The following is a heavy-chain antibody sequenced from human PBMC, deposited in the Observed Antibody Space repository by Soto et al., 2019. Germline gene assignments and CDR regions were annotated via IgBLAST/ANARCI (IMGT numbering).Heavy chain of an antibody. D-gene: IGHD6-6*01. CDR3: ARDPGYDSSWSYYYYYGMDV. CDR1: GYTFTSYG. CDR2: ISAYNGNT. J-gene: IGHJ6*01. V-gene: IGHV1-18*04. Sequence: GASVKVSCKASGYTFTSYGISWVRQAPGQGLEWMGWISAYNGNTNYAQKLQGRVTMTTDTSTSTAYMELRSLRSDDTAVYYCARDPGYDSSWSYYYYYGMDVWGQGTTVTVSS.